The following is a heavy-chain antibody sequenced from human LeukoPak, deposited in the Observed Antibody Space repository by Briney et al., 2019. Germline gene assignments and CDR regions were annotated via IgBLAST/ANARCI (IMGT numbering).Heavy chain of an antibody. CDR3: ARDRGGYSYGLFDWFDP. Sequence: SVKVSCKASGGTFSSYAISWVRQAPGQGLEWMGGIIPIFGTANYAQKFQGRVTITADESTSTACMELSSLRSEDTAVYYCARDRGGYSYGLFDWFDPWGQGTLVTVSS. V-gene: IGHV1-69*13. CDR1: GGTFSSYA. D-gene: IGHD5-18*01. J-gene: IGHJ5*02. CDR2: IIPIFGTA.